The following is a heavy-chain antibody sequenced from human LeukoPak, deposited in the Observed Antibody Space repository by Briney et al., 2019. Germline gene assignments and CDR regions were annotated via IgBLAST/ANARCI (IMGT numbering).Heavy chain of an antibody. Sequence: GGSLRLSCAASGFTFRNYTMTWVRQAPGKGLEWVSAISGSGGSTYYADSVKGRFTISRDNSKNTLYLQMNSLRAEDTAVYYCAKVVTMIVVDDAFDIWGQGTMVTVSS. CDR2: ISGSGGST. D-gene: IGHD3-22*01. V-gene: IGHV3-23*01. CDR3: AKVVTMIVVDDAFDI. J-gene: IGHJ3*02. CDR1: GFTFRNYT.